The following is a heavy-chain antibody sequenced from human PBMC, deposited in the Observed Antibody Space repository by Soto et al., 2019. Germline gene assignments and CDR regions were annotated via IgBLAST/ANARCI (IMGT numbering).Heavy chain of an antibody. Sequence: QVQLVQSGAEVKRPGSSVKVSCKTSGGLLSSYAISWVRQAPGQGLEWMGGSIPTFGTTVYAQTFQGRVSITADRSTGTAYLELRGLRSQDTAVYYCARGINDYYDGTGPSWDDAFDIWGQGTMVTVSS. D-gene: IGHD3-22*01. CDR3: ARGINDYYDGTGPSWDDAFDI. CDR1: GGLLSSYA. CDR2: SIPTFGTT. J-gene: IGHJ3*02. V-gene: IGHV1-69*06.